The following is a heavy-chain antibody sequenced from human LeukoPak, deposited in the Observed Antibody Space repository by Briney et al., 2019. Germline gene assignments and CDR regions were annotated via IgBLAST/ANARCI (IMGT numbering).Heavy chain of an antibody. CDR3: ARLSLRYDSSGYYYLNWFDP. V-gene: IGHV4-38-2*02. D-gene: IGHD3-22*01. J-gene: IGHJ5*02. Sequence: KPSETLSLTCTVSGYSISSGYYWGWIRQPPGKGLEWIGSIYHSGSTYYNPSLKSRVTISVDTSKNQFSLKLSSVTAADTAVYYCARLSLRYDSSGYYYLNWFDPWGQGTLVTVSS. CDR1: GYSISSGYY. CDR2: IYHSGST.